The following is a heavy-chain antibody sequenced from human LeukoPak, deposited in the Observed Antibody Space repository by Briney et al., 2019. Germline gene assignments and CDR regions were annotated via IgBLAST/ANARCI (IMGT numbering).Heavy chain of an antibody. V-gene: IGHV1-2*06. Sequence: ASVKVFCKTSGYTFTGNYMHWVRQAPGQGLEWIGRINPNSGGTNLAQKFQGRVTMTRDTSISTAYMELSRLRSDDTAVYYCAREGDGFSSWAYFDYWGQGTLVAVSS. D-gene: IGHD5-24*01. J-gene: IGHJ4*02. CDR2: INPNSGGT. CDR3: AREGDGFSSWAYFDY. CDR1: GYTFTGNY.